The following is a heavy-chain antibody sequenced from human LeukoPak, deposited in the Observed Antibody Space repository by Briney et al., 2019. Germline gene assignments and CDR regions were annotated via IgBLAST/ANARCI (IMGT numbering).Heavy chain of an antibody. Sequence: SETLSLTCAVSGGSISSGGYSWSWIRQPPGKGLEWIGYIYHSGSTYYNPSLKSRVTITVDRSKNQFSLKLSSVTAADTAVYYCARVHSSSRDFDYWGQGTLVTVSS. CDR2: IYHSGST. CDR1: GGSISSGGYS. V-gene: IGHV4-30-2*01. D-gene: IGHD6-13*01. CDR3: ARVHSSSRDFDY. J-gene: IGHJ4*02.